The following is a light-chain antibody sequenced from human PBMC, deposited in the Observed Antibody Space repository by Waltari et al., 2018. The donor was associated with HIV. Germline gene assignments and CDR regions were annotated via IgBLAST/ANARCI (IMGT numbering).Light chain of an antibody. Sequence: EIVLTQSPVTLSLSPGERAALSCRASQSVGYFLAWYQQKPGQPPRLLISAVSKRASGTPARFSGSGSKTNFTLTISALEPEDFVVYYCQQRINWPLTFGGGTGLRSN. J-gene: IGKJ4*01. CDR1: QSVGYF. CDR3: QQRINWPLT. V-gene: IGKV3-11*01. CDR2: AVS.